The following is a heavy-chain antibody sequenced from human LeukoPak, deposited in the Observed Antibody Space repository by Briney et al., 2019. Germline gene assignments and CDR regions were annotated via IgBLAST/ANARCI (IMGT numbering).Heavy chain of an antibody. Sequence: SETLSLTCTVSGGSFSSGSYYWSWIRQPPGEGLEWIGYIYYSGSTNYNPSLKSRVTTSVDTSKNQFSLKLSSVTAADTAVYYCARARITIFGVVIYYFDYWGQGTLVTVSS. J-gene: IGHJ4*02. V-gene: IGHV4-61*01. CDR1: GGSFSSGSYY. CDR2: IYYSGST. CDR3: ARARITIFGVVIYYFDY. D-gene: IGHD3-3*01.